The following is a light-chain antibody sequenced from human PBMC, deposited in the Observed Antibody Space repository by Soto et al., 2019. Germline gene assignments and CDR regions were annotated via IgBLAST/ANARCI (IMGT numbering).Light chain of an antibody. CDR2: GAS. J-gene: IGKJ4*02. Sequence: EIVLTQSPGILSLSPGERATLSCRASQSVSSSYLAWYQQKPGQAPRLLIYGASSRATGIPDRFSGSGSGTDFTLTISRLEPFVFAVYYRPQYSSLPFTSGSGTKLDI. V-gene: IGKV3-20*01. CDR3: PQYSSLPFT. CDR1: QSVSSSY.